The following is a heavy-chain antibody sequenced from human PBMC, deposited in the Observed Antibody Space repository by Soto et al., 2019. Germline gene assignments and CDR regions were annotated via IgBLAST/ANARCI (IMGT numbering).Heavy chain of an antibody. J-gene: IGHJ5*02. Sequence: QVQLVQSGAEVKKPGASVKVSCKASGYTFTGYYMDWVRQAPGQGLEWMGWINPNSGATNYGQKFQGRVTMTRDTSISTAYMELSRLRSDDTAVYYCARDDVRGAGGNWFDPWGQGTLVTVSS. D-gene: IGHD1-26*01. CDR2: INPNSGAT. CDR1: GYTFTGYY. CDR3: ARDDVRGAGGNWFDP. V-gene: IGHV1-2*02.